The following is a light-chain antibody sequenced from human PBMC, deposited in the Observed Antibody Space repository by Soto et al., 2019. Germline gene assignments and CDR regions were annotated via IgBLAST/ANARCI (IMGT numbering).Light chain of an antibody. CDR1: QSVSTS. CDR3: QQRGHWPRT. V-gene: IGKV3-11*01. Sequence: EVVLTQSPATMSLYPGEGATLSCRASQSVSTSLGWYQQKPVQAPRLLIFEASKRATGIPDRISGSGSGTDFTLTISSLEPEGFAVYYCQQRGHWPRTFGQGTNVDMK. J-gene: IGKJ1*01. CDR2: EAS.